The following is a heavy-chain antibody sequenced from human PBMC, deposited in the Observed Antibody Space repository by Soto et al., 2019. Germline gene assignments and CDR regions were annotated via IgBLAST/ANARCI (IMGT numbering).Heavy chain of an antibody. CDR2: IWYDGSNK. CDR3: ARGSPPSVVYDYYGMDV. J-gene: IGHJ6*02. Sequence: GESLKISCAASGFTFSSYGMHWVRQAPGKGLEWVAVIWYDGSNKYYADSVKGRFTISRDNSKNTLYLQMNSLRAEDTAVYYCARGSPPSVVYDYYGMDVWGQGTTVTVSS. CDR1: GFTFSSYG. V-gene: IGHV3-33*01. D-gene: IGHD3-22*01.